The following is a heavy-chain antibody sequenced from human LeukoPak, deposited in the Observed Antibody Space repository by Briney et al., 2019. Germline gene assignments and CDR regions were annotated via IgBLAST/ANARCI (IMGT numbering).Heavy chain of an antibody. Sequence: GESLKISCKGSGYSFTSYWIGWVRQMPGKGLEWMGIIYPGDSDTRYSPSFQGQVTISADKSISTAYLQWSSLKASDTAMYYCARQVIRGYYYYYGMDVWGQGTMVTVSS. CDR1: GYSFTSYW. CDR3: ARQVIRGYYYYYGMDV. J-gene: IGHJ6*02. V-gene: IGHV5-51*01. D-gene: IGHD3-22*01. CDR2: IYPGDSDT.